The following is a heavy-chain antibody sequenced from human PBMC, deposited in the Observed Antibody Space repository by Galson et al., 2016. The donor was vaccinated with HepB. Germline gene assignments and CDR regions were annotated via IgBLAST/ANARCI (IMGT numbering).Heavy chain of an antibody. CDR3: VTDPVVVGGGY. D-gene: IGHD2-21*01. CDR1: GFTLTELS. V-gene: IGHV1-24*01. CDR2: LDPEEGKK. Sequence: SCKVSGFTLTELSIHWMRQAPGKGLEWMGGLDPEEGKKVYSQKFQGRVIMTEDTSTDTAYMELGSLRSEDTAVYYCVTDPVVVGGGYWGQGTLVIVSA. J-gene: IGHJ4*02.